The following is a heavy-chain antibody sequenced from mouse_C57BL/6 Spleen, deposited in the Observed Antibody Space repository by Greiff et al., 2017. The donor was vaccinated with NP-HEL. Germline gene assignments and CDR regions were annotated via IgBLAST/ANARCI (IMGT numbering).Heavy chain of an antibody. CDR3: ARATTVVAFDY. CDR2: ISSGSSTI. D-gene: IGHD1-1*01. CDR1: GFTFSDYG. Sequence: EVKVVESGGGLVKPGGSLKLSCAASGFTFSDYGMHWVRQAPEKGLEWVAYISSGSSTIYYADTVKGRFTISRDNAKNTLFLQMTSLRSEDTARYYCARATTVVAFDYWGQGTTLTVSS. J-gene: IGHJ2*01. V-gene: IGHV5-17*01.